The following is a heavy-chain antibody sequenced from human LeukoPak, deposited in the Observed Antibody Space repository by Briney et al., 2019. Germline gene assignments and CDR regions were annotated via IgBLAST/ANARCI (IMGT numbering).Heavy chain of an antibody. V-gene: IGHV3-23*01. CDR3: AKDSGSGSYYPRNLDY. CDR1: GFTFSSYA. CDR2: ISGSGAST. D-gene: IGHD3-10*01. J-gene: IGHJ4*02. Sequence: GGSLRLSCAASGFTFSSYAMSWVRQAPGKGLEWVSAISGSGASTYYADSVKGRFTISRDNSKNTLYLQMNSLRAEDTAVYYCAKDSGSGSYYPRNLDYWGQGTLVTVSS.